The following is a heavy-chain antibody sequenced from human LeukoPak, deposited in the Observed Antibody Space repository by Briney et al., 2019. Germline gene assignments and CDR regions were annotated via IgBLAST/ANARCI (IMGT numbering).Heavy chain of an antibody. J-gene: IGHJ4*02. V-gene: IGHV1-18*01. CDR3: ARDSRYYYDSSGYYPGDY. Sequence: ASVKVSCKASGYTFTSYGISWVRQAPGQGLEWMGWISAYNGNTNYAQKLQGRVTMTTDTSTSTAYMELRSLRSDDTAVYYCARDSRYYYDSSGYYPGDYWGQGNLVTVSS. D-gene: IGHD3-22*01. CDR2: ISAYNGNT. CDR1: GYTFTSYG.